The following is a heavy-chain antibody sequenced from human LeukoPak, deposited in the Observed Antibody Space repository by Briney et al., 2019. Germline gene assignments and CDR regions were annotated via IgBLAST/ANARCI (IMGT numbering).Heavy chain of an antibody. CDR1: GASISNNY. V-gene: IGHV4-4*07. J-gene: IGHJ4*02. D-gene: IGHD3-3*01. Sequence: SETLSLTCSVSGASISNNYWNWIRQSAGKGLEWIGRLYNSGGINYNPSLKSRVTMPVDTSKNQFSLKLRSVTAADTAVYYCTRSTDLLEWLSFDSWGQGTLVTVSS. CDR3: TRSTDLLEWLSFDS. CDR2: LYNSGGI.